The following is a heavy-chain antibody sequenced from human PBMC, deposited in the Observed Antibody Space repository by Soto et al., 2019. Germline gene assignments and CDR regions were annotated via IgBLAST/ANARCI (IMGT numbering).Heavy chain of an antibody. D-gene: IGHD2-2*01. V-gene: IGHV4-39*01. J-gene: IGHJ6*02. CDR2: IYYSGST. CDR1: GGSISSSSYY. CDR3: ARHGGRGYCSSTSCRYYYGMDV. Sequence: QLQLQESGPGLVKPSETLSLTCTVSGGSISSSSYYWGWIRQPPGKGLEWIGSIYYSGSTYYNPAIKLQVTISEDTYKNHFSLKLSSVTAADTAVYYCARHGGRGYCSSTSCRYYYGMDVWGQGTTVTVSS.